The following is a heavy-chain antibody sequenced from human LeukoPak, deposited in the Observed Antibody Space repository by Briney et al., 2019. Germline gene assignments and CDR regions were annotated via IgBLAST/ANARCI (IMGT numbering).Heavy chain of an antibody. J-gene: IGHJ6*02. V-gene: IGHV4-34*01. D-gene: IGHD6-19*01. Sequence: PSETLSLTCAVYGGSFSGYYWSWIRQPPGKGLEWIGEINHSGSTNYNPSLKSRVTISVDTSKNQFSLKLSSVTAADTAVYYCARVSSHGSGWHQWGYYYYGMDVWGQGTTVTVSS. CDR3: ARVSSHGSGWHQWGYYYYGMDV. CDR2: INHSGST. CDR1: GGSFSGYY.